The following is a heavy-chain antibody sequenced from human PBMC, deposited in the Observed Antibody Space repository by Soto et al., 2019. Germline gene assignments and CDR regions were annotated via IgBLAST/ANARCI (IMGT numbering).Heavy chain of an antibody. Sequence: RGESLQISCKGSGYSFAGYWITCVRQMPGKGLEWMGRIDPSDSQTYYSPSFRGHVTISAAKSITTVFLQWSSLRASDTAMYYCARQIYDSDSGPNFQYYFESWGKGTLVTVSS. CDR1: GYSFAGYW. CDR3: ARQIYDSDSGPNFQYYFES. J-gene: IGHJ4*02. D-gene: IGHD3-22*01. CDR2: IDPSDSQT. V-gene: IGHV5-10-1*01.